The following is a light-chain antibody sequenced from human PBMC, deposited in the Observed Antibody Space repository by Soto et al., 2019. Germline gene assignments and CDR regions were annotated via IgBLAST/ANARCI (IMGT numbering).Light chain of an antibody. Sequence: EIVMTQSPATLSVSPGERATLSCRASQSIGSDFAWYQQKPGQAPRLLIYGASTRATGIPARFGGSGSGTGFTLTISSLQSEDFAVYYCQQYNNWPPWTFGQGTKVEI. V-gene: IGKV3-15*01. CDR1: QSIGSD. CDR3: QQYNNWPPWT. J-gene: IGKJ1*01. CDR2: GAS.